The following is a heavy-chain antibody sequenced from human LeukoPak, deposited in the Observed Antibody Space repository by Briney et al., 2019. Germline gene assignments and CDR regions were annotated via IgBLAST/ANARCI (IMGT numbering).Heavy chain of an antibody. V-gene: IGHV3-23*01. CDR2: ISGSGGST. J-gene: IGHJ4*02. D-gene: IGHD3-3*01. CDR1: GFTFSSYA. Sequence: GGSVRLSCAASGFTFSSYAMSWVRQAPGKGLEWVSAISGSGGSTYYADPVKGRFTISRDNTKNTLYLQMNSLRAEDTPVYYCARDRRFLEWLLLDYWGQGTLVTVSS. CDR3: ARDRRFLEWLLLDY.